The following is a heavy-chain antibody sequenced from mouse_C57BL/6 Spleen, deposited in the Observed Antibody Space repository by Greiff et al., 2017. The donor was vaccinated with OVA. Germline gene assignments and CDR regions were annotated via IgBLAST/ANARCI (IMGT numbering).Heavy chain of an antibody. D-gene: IGHD1-1*02. CDR3: ARERDYGNFDY. CDR1: GYTFTDYY. V-gene: IGHV1-76*01. J-gene: IGHJ2*01. Sequence: QVQLKESGAELVRPGASVKLSCKASGYTFTDYYINWVKQRPGQGLEWIARIYPGSGNTYYNEKFKGKATLTAEKSSSTAYMQLSSLTSEDSAVYFCARERDYGNFDYWGQGTTLTVSS. CDR2: IYPGSGNT.